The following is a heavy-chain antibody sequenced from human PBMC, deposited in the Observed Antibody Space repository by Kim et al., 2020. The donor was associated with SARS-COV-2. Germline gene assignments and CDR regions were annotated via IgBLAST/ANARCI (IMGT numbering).Heavy chain of an antibody. D-gene: IGHD2-8*01. CDR2: ISPYNGDT. V-gene: IGHV1-18*01. CDR3: ARAPSSGSPLIYWYLDL. Sequence: ASVKVSCKASGYTFTNFGISWVRQAPGQGLEWMAWISPYNGDTKYIQNVQGRVTMSTDTATSTAYMELRYLRSDDTAVYYCARAPSSGSPLIYWYLDLWGRGTPVIVSS. CDR1: GYTFTNFG. J-gene: IGHJ2*01.